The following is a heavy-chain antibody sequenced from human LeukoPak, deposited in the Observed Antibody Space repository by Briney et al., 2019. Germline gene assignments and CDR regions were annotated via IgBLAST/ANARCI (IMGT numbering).Heavy chain of an antibody. Sequence: GESLKISCKGSGYSFTNYWIGWVRQMPGQGLEWMGIIYPGDSETRYSPSFQGRVTISADKSISTAYLQWNTLKASDTAMYYCARHLNFYDYADYWGQGTLVTVSS. CDR2: IYPGDSET. V-gene: IGHV5-51*01. CDR3: ARHLNFYDYADY. J-gene: IGHJ4*02. CDR1: GYSFTNYW. D-gene: IGHD3-22*01.